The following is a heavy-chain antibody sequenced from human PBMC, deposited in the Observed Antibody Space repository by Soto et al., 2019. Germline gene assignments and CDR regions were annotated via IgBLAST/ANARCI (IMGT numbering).Heavy chain of an antibody. Sequence: SETLSLTCAVYGGSFSGYYWSWIRQPPGKGLEWIGEINHSGSTNYNPSLKSRVTISVDTSKNQFSLKLSSVTAADTAVYYCARERFGSGWYLGGPWGQGTLVTV. D-gene: IGHD6-19*01. V-gene: IGHV4-34*01. J-gene: IGHJ5*02. CDR2: INHSGST. CDR3: ARERFGSGWYLGGP. CDR1: GGSFSGYY.